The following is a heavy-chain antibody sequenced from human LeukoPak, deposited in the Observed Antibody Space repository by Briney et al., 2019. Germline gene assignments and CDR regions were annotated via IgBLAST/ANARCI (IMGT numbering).Heavy chain of an antibody. V-gene: IGHV3-11*01. J-gene: IGHJ4*02. CDR1: GFFFSDYY. CDR2: IDGSSSNM. CDR3: VRAYTRGYSDDFDY. Sequence: GGSRRPSVAAPGFFFSDYYMGWMGQAPGKGLGWVSYIDGSSSNMYYADSVKGRFTISRDSAKNSLYLQMNSLRGEDTAVYYCVRAYTRGYSDDFDYWGQGTLVTVSS. D-gene: IGHD3-22*01.